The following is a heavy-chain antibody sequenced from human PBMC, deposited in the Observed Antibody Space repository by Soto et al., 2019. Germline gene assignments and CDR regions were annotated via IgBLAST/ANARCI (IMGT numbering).Heavy chain of an antibody. CDR1: GFTFSSYS. D-gene: IGHD4-17*01. CDR2: ISSSSSYI. Sequence: SLRLSCAASGFTFSSYSMNWVRQAPGKGLEWVSPISSSSSYIYYADSVKGRFTISRDNAKNSLYLQMNSLRAADTAVYYCAREVDGDCYCCYGMDGWGQGTTVTVSS. V-gene: IGHV3-21*01. CDR3: AREVDGDCYCCYGMDG. J-gene: IGHJ6*02.